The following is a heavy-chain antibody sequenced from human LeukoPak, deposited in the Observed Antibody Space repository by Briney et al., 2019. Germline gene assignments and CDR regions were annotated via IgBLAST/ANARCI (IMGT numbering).Heavy chain of an antibody. CDR3: AKDLGVLPYDYYGMDV. V-gene: IGHV3-30*18. D-gene: IGHD3-10*01. J-gene: IGHJ6*02. CDR2: ISYDGSNK. CDR1: GFTFSNYG. Sequence: GGSLRLSCAASGFTFSNYGMHWVRQAPGKGLEWVAVISYDGSNKYYADSVKGRFTISRDNSKDTLYLQMNSLRAEDTAVYYCAKDLGVLPYDYYGMDVWGQGTTVTVSS.